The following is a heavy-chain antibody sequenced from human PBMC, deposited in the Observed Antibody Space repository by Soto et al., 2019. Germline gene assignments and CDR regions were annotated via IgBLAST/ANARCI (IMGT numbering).Heavy chain of an antibody. CDR3: ARVHPDYSNFLFYYGMDV. V-gene: IGHV1-69*13. D-gene: IGHD4-4*01. CDR1: GGTFSSYA. CDR2: IIPIFGTA. J-gene: IGHJ6*02. Sequence: SVKVSCKASGGTFSSYAISWVRQAPGQGLEWMGGIIPIFGTANYAQKFQGRVTITADESTSTAYMELSSLRSEDTAVYYCARVHPDYSNFLFYYGMDVWGQGTTVTVSS.